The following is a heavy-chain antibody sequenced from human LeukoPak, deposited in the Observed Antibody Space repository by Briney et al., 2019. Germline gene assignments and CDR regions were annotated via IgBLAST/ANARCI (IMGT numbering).Heavy chain of an antibody. Sequence: GGSLRLSCAASGFTFSDFYMSWIRQAPGKGLEWVSYISSSGSTTYYADSVKGRVTISRDNAKNSVDLQMNSLRAEDTAVYYCAKDSVKVTTVRRVPHYMDVWGKGTTVTISS. CDR3: AKDSVKVTTVRRVPHYMDV. CDR2: ISSSGSTT. V-gene: IGHV3-11*04. D-gene: IGHD4-17*01. J-gene: IGHJ6*03. CDR1: GFTFSDFY.